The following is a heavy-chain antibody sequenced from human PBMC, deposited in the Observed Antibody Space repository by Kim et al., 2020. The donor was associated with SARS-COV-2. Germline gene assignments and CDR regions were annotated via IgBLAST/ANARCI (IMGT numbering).Heavy chain of an antibody. CDR3: VRSDYYDNSGYYYGQ. CDR2: ISTAGTTT. CDR1: GFTFSRYW. V-gene: IGHV3-74*01. D-gene: IGHD3-22*01. J-gene: IGHJ4*02. Sequence: GGSLRLSCAASGFTFSRYWMHWVRQTPEKGLVWVSRISTAGTTTTYADSVKGRFTISRDDAKNTLYLQMSSLRAEDTAIYYCVRSDYYDNSGYYYGQWCQGTLVTVSP.